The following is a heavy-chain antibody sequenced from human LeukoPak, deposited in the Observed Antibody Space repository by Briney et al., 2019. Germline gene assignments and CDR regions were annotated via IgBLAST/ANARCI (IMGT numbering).Heavy chain of an antibody. J-gene: IGHJ4*02. CDR3: ARMEYSSGWGIDY. CDR1: GFTFDDYA. CDR2: ISWNSGSI. D-gene: IGHD6-19*01. V-gene: IGHV3-9*01. Sequence: GRSLRLSCAASGFTFDDYAMHWVRQAPGKGLEWVSGISWNSGSIGYADSVKGRFTISRDNAKNSLYLQMNSLRAEDTAVYYCARMEYSSGWGIDYWGQGTLVTVSS.